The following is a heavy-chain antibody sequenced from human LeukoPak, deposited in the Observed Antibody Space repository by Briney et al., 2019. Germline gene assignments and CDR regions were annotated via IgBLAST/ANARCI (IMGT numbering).Heavy chain of an antibody. CDR3: ARGGGYDTSGGYNWFDP. V-gene: IGHV3-11*04. CDR2: ISSSGSTK. CDR1: GFTFGDYA. D-gene: IGHD5-12*01. Sequence: GGSLRLSCTASGFTFGDYAMSWFRQAPGKGLEWVSYISSSGSTKYYADSVKGRFTISRDNAKNSLYLQMNSLRGEDTAVYYCARGGGYDTSGGYNWFDPWGQGTLVTVSS. J-gene: IGHJ5*02.